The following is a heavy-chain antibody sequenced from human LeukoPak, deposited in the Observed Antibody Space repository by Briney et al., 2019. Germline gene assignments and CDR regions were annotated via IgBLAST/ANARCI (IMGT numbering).Heavy chain of an antibody. V-gene: IGHV3-74*01. CDR2: INSDGSST. D-gene: IGHD1-26*01. CDR1: GFTFSSYW. CDR3: ARGYSPTIPLYYYYGMDV. Sequence: GGSLRLSCAASGFTFSSYWMHWVRQAPGKGLVWVSRINSDGSSTSYADSVKGRFTISRDNVKNTLYLQMNSLRAEDTAVYYCARGYSPTIPLYYYYGMDVWGKGTTVTVSS. J-gene: IGHJ6*04.